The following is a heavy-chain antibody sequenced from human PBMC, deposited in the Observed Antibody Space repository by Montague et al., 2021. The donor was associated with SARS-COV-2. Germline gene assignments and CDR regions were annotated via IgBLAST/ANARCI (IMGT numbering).Heavy chain of an antibody. CDR2: ITHSGGI. D-gene: IGHD3-3*01. V-gene: IGHV4-34*01. J-gene: IGHJ3*01. CDR1: GGSFNDYY. CDR3: ARGQVTVFAILIVFPAAEPLDS. Sequence: TLSLTCAVYGGSFNDYYWTWVRQPPGKGLEWIGEITHSGGIKYNPSLQNRVSMSVDKSKNQFSLKLTSVTVADAATYYCARGQVTVFAILIVFPAAEPLDSWGQGTTVTVSS.